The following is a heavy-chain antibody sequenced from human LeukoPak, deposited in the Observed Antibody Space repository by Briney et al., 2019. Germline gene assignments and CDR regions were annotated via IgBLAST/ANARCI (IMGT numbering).Heavy chain of an antibody. V-gene: IGHV4-39*01. CDR2: IYYSGST. D-gene: IGHD3-22*01. CDR1: GGSISSSSYY. Sequence: KPSETLSLTCTVSGGSISSSSYYWGWIRQPPGKGLEWIGSIYYSGSTYYNPSLKSRVTISVDTSKNQFSLKLSSVTAADTAVYYCAVYDSSGYSFDYWGQGTLVTVSS. J-gene: IGHJ4*02. CDR3: AVYDSSGYSFDY.